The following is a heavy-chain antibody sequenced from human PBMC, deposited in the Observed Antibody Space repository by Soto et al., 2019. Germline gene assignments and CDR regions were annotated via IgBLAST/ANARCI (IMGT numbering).Heavy chain of an antibody. V-gene: IGHV4-31*11. CDR3: ARGVAA. D-gene: IGHD3-3*01. CDR2: ISYSGNT. J-gene: IGHJ5*02. Sequence: SETLSLTCAVSGGSISTVIYYWSWIRQHPGKGLEWIGYISYSGNTYYNPSLKSRVTISVDTSKNQFSLKLTSVTAADTAVYYCARGVAAWGQGTLVTVSS. CDR1: GGSISTVIYY.